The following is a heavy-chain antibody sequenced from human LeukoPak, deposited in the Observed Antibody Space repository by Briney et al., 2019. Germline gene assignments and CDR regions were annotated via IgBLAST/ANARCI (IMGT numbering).Heavy chain of an antibody. Sequence: ASVKVSCKASGYTFTGYYMHWVRQAPGQGLEWMGRINPNSGGINYAQKFQGRVTMTRDTSISTAYMELSRLRSDDTAVYYCARGYLVYYMDVWGKGTTVTVSS. CDR2: INPNSGGI. CDR1: GYTFTGYY. D-gene: IGHD1-1*01. V-gene: IGHV1-2*06. J-gene: IGHJ6*03. CDR3: ARGYLVYYMDV.